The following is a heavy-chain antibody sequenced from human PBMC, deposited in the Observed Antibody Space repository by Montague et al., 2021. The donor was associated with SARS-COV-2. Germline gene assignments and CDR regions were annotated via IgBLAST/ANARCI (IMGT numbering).Heavy chain of an antibody. CDR1: GDSITPYGDSIGGYF. D-gene: IGHD2/OR15-2a*01. CDR2: NYANGNF. V-gene: IGHV4-4*07. J-gene: IGHJ5*02. CDR3: ARDAYYFGPGRENRGAFDP. Sequence: SETPSLTCSVSGDSITPYGDSIGGYFWSWIRQPAGKGLEWIGRNYANGNFDYNPSLNSRASMSMDTSKQEFSMRLISVTAADTAVYYCARDAYYFGPGRENRGAFDPWGQGILVTVSS.